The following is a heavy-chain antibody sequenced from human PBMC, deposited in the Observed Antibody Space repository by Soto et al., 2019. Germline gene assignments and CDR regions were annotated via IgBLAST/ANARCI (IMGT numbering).Heavy chain of an antibody. CDR1: GYTFTSYG. J-gene: IGHJ4*02. Sequence: GASVKVSCKASGYTFTSYGISWVRQAPGQGLEWMGWISAYNGNTNYAQKLQGRVTMTTDTSTSTAYMELRSLRSDDTAVYYYASDPPRNDFWSGYYNYWGQGTLVTVSS. V-gene: IGHV1-18*01. CDR2: ISAYNGNT. CDR3: ASDPPRNDFWSGYYNY. D-gene: IGHD3-3*01.